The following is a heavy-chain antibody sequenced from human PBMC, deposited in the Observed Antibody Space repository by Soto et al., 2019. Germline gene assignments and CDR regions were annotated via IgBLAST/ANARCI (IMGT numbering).Heavy chain of an antibody. CDR1: GGSISSYD. Sequence: SETLSLTCSVSGGSISSYDWSWIRQPPGKGLEWIRYIYYSGSTNYNPSLKSRVTISVDTSKNQFSLKLSSVTAADTAVYYCARDYYDSSGPPTGWFDPWGQGTLVTVSS. CDR2: IYYSGST. V-gene: IGHV4-59*01. J-gene: IGHJ5*02. CDR3: ARDYYDSSGPPTGWFDP. D-gene: IGHD3-22*01.